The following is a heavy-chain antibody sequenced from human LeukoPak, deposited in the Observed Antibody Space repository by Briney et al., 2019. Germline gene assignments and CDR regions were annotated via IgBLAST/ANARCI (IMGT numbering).Heavy chain of an antibody. CDR3: ARDSTMVRGVNQDAFDI. CDR1: GGSFSGYY. V-gene: IGHV4-34*01. CDR2: INHSGST. J-gene: IGHJ3*02. Sequence: SETLSLTCAVYGGSFSGYYWSWIRQPPGKGLEWIGEINHSGSTNYNPSLKSRVTISVDTSKNQFSLKLSSVTAADTAVYYCARDSTMVRGVNQDAFDIWGQGTMVTVSS. D-gene: IGHD3-10*01.